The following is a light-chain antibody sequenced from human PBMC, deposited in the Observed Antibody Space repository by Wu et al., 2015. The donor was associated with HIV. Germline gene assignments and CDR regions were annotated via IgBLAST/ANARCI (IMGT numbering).Light chain of an antibody. Sequence: DIQMTQSPSSLSASVGDRVTIACRASQSISSYLNWYQQRPGKAPKLLIYAASSLQSGVPSRFSGSGSGTDFTLTISSLQPEDFGTYYCQQSYNRPPWTFGQGTKVEI. J-gene: IGKJ1*01. V-gene: IGKV1-39*01. CDR2: AAS. CDR3: QQSYNRPPWT. CDR1: QSISSY.